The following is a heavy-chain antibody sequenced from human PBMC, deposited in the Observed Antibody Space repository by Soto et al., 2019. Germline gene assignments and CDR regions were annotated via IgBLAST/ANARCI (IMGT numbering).Heavy chain of an antibody. D-gene: IGHD1-1*01. CDR3: ARHLERRSWYYYYMDV. Sequence: SETLSLTCTVSGDSISMPTYYWGWIRQPPGKGLEWIGTSHYSGSTYYNPSLKSRVTISEDTSKNQLSLKLTSVTATDTAVYYCARHLERRSWYYYYMDVWGKGTTVTVSS. V-gene: IGHV4-39*01. J-gene: IGHJ6*03. CDR2: SHYSGST. CDR1: GDSISMPTYY.